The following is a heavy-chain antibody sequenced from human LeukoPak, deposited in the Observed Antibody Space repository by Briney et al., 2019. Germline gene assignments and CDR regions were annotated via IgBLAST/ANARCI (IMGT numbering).Heavy chain of an antibody. CDR2: IKQDGSEK. CDR3: ARVFSYDLKF. Sequence: PGGSLRLSCAASGFTFSSYSMNWVRQAPGKGLEWVATIKQDGSEKYCVDSVKGRFTISRDNAKNSLYLQMNSLRAEDTAVYYCARVFSYDLKFWGQGTLVTVSS. CDR1: GFTFSSYS. V-gene: IGHV3-7*01. D-gene: IGHD5-18*01. J-gene: IGHJ4*02.